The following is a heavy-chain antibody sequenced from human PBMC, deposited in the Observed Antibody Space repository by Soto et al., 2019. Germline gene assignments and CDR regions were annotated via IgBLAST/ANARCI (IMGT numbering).Heavy chain of an antibody. Sequence: SETLSLTCTVSGGSISSYYWSWIRQPPGKGLEWIGYIYYSGTTNYNPSLKSRLTISVDTSKNQFSLKLSSVTAADTAVYFCARDGGYGSGSYRFDYWGQGALVTV. CDR3: ARDGGYGSGSYRFDY. J-gene: IGHJ4*02. D-gene: IGHD3-10*01. V-gene: IGHV4-59*12. CDR1: GGSISSYY. CDR2: IYYSGTT.